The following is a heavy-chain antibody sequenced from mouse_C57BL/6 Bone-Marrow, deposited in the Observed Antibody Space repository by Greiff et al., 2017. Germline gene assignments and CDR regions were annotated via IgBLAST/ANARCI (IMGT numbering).Heavy chain of an antibody. D-gene: IGHD2-4*01. Sequence: EVQLVESGGGLVKPGGSLKLSCAASGFTFSSYAMSWVRQTPEKRLEWVATISDGGSYNYYQDNVKGRFTISRDNAKNNLYLLMSHLKSEDPAMYYCARGDDYDDGPYYAMDYWGQGTSVTVSS. CDR2: ISDGGSYN. V-gene: IGHV5-4*01. CDR3: ARGDDYDDGPYYAMDY. J-gene: IGHJ4*01. CDR1: GFTFSSYA.